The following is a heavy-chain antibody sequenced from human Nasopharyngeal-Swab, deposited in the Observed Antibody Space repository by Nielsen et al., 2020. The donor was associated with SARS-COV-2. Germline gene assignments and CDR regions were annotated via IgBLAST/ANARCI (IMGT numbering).Heavy chain of an antibody. CDR3: AKDLWFGELSLFYYYYYGMDV. CDR2: ISYDGSNK. D-gene: IGHD3-10*01. V-gene: IGHV3-30*18. J-gene: IGHJ6*02. Sequence: WIRQPPGKGLECVAFISYDGSNKYYADSVKGRFTISRDNSKNTLYLQMNSLRAEDTAVYYCAKDLWFGELSLFYYYYYGMDVWGQGTTVTVSS.